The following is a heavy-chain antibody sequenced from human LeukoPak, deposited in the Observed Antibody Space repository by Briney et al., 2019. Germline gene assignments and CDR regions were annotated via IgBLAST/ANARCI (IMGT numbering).Heavy chain of an antibody. V-gene: IGHV1-69*04. CDR1: GGTFSSYA. J-gene: IGHJ5*02. CDR2: IIPILGIA. Sequence: GASVKVSCKASGGTFSSYAISWVRQAPGQGLEWMGRIIPILGIANYAQKFQGRVTITADKSTSTAYMELSSLRSEDTAVYYCARQLTFMTTVTDNWFDPWGQGTLVTVSS. CDR3: ARQLTFMTTVTDNWFDP. D-gene: IGHD4-11*01.